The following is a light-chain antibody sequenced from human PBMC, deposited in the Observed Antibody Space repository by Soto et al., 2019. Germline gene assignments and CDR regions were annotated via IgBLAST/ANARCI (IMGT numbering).Light chain of an antibody. CDR2: DVF. CDR3: QQLETYPLT. J-gene: IGKJ5*01. V-gene: IGKV1-13*02. CDR1: RGFSSA. Sequence: AIQVTQSPSSLSASVGDTVTITCRESRGFSSAFAWYQQKPGKVPRLLIYDVFNLQSGVPSRFSGSGSGTDFTLTISRLQPEDFATYYCQQLETYPLTFGQGTRLEVK.